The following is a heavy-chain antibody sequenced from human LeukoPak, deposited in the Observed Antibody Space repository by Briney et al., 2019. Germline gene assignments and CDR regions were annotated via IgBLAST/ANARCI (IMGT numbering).Heavy chain of an antibody. J-gene: IGHJ3*02. CDR3: ARDRMDTAMVAYDAFDI. Sequence: GGSLRLSCVASGFAFSSYWLSWVRQAPGKGLEWVANIKQDGSDKYYVDSVKGRFTISRDNAKNSLYLQMNSLRAEDTAVYYCARDRMDTAMVAYDAFDIWGQGTMVTVSS. V-gene: IGHV3-7*01. D-gene: IGHD5-18*01. CDR2: IKQDGSDK. CDR1: GFAFSSYW.